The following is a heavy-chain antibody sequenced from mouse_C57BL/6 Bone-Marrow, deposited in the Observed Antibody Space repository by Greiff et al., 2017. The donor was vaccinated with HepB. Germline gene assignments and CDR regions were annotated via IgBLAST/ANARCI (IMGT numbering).Heavy chain of an antibody. Sequence: EVQLQQSGPVLVKPGASVKMSCKASGYTFTDYYMNWVKQSHGKSLEWIGVINPYNGGTSYNQKFKGKATLTVDKSSSTAYMELNSLTSEDSAVYYCARRGGRAGYGNYVFWFAYWGQGTLVTVSA. J-gene: IGHJ3*01. V-gene: IGHV1-19*01. CDR3: ARRGGRAGYGNYVFWFAY. CDR1: GYTFTDYY. CDR2: INPYNGGT. D-gene: IGHD2-1*01.